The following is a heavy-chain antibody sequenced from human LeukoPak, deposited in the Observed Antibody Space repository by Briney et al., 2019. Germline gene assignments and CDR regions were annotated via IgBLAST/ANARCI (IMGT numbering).Heavy chain of an antibody. V-gene: IGHV3-48*04. Sequence: GGSLRLSCAASGFTFSRYSMNWVRQAPGKGLEWVSYISSSSSTIYYADSVKGRFTISRDNAKNSLYLQMNSLRAEDTAVYYCAREITDHFDYWGQGTLVTVSS. J-gene: IGHJ4*02. CDR2: ISSSSSTI. CDR3: AREITDHFDY. CDR1: GFTFSRYS. D-gene: IGHD1-20*01.